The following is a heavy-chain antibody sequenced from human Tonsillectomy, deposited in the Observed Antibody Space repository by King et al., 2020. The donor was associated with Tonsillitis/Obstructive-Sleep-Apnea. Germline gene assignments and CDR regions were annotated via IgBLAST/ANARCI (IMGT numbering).Heavy chain of an antibody. CDR2: INHSGGT. D-gene: IGHD2-21*01. V-gene: IGHV4-34*01. CDR3: VTTGVWSWDH. CDR1: GGFFSGYY. J-gene: IGHJ4*02. Sequence: QVQLQQWGAGLLKPSETLSLTCAIHGGFFSGYYWSWIRQPPGEGLEWIGEINHSGGTNYNPSLKSRVTISRDTSKNQISLKLNSVTAADTAVYYCVTTGVWSWDHWGQGPLVTVPS.